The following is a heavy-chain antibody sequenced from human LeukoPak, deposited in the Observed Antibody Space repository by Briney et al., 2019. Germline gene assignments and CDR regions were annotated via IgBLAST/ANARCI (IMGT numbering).Heavy chain of an antibody. Sequence: GGSLRLSCAASGFTFSSYSMNWVRQAPGKGLEWVSSISSSSSYIYYADSVKGRFTISRDNAKNTLYLQMNSLRAEDTAVYYCARAGSGSFHIDYWGQGTLVTVSS. CDR3: ARAGSGSFHIDY. J-gene: IGHJ4*02. D-gene: IGHD1-26*01. V-gene: IGHV3-21*01. CDR2: ISSSSSYI. CDR1: GFTFSSYS.